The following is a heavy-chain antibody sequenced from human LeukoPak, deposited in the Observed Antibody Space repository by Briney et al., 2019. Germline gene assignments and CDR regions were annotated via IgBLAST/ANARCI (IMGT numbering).Heavy chain of an antibody. CDR1: GGSISSGGYY. J-gene: IGHJ4*02. CDR2: IYYSGST. V-gene: IGHV4-31*03. CDR3: AREGGPGSYLGASQIDY. Sequence: KSSETLSLTCTVSGGSISSGGYYWSWIRQHPGKGLEWIGYIYYSGSTYYNPSLKSRVTISVDTSKNQFSLKLSSVTAADTAVYYCAREGGPGSYLGASQIDYWGQGTLVTVSS. D-gene: IGHD3-10*01.